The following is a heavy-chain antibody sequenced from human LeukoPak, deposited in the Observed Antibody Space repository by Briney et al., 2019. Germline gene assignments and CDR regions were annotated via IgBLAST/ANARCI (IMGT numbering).Heavy chain of an antibody. CDR1: SYTFTSYG. Sequence: GASVKVSCKASSYTFTSYGISWVRQAPGQGLEWMGWITTYNGNTNYAQNLQGRVTLTTDTSTSTAYMELRSLRSDDTAVYYCARGSAAVVPAAIGMDAPFDYWGQGTLVTVSS. D-gene: IGHD2-2*01. J-gene: IGHJ4*02. CDR2: ITTYNGNT. V-gene: IGHV1-18*01. CDR3: ARGSAAVVPAAIGMDAPFDY.